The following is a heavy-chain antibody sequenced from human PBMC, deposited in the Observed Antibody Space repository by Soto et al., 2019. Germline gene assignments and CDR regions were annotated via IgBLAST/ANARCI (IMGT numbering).Heavy chain of an antibody. Sequence: PVGSLRLSCAASGFTFSSYAMHWVRQAPGKGLEWVAVISYDGSNKYYADSVKGRFTISRDSSKNTLYLQMNSLRAEDTAVYYCARAGYCSSTSCYTFDWFDPWGQGTLVTVSS. CDR1: GFTFSSYA. CDR2: ISYDGSNK. V-gene: IGHV3-30-3*01. CDR3: ARAGYCSSTSCYTFDWFDP. J-gene: IGHJ5*02. D-gene: IGHD2-2*02.